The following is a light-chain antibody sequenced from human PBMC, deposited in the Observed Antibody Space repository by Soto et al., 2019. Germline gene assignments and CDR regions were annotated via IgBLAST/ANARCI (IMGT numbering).Light chain of an antibody. CDR1: SSDVGGYNF. CDR3: SSYTTSVTLV. J-gene: IGLJ2*01. Sequence: QSALTQPAPVSGSPGQSITISCTGTSSDVGGYNFVSWYQQHPDKAPKLIIYEVSNRPSGVSNRFSASKSGNTASLTISGLQPEDEAEYYCSSYTTSVTLVFGGGTKLTVL. V-gene: IGLV2-14*01. CDR2: EVS.